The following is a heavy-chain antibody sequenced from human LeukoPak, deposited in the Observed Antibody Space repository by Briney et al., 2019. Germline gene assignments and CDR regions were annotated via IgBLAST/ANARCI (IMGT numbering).Heavy chain of an antibody. V-gene: IGHV3-30-3*01. Sequence: PGRSLRLSCAASGFTFSSYAMHWVRQAPGKGLEWVAVISYDGSNKYYADSVKGRFTISRDNSKNTLYLQMNSLRAEDTAVYYCARDRTSGWNGLDAFDIWGQGTMVTVSS. D-gene: IGHD6-19*01. J-gene: IGHJ3*02. CDR1: GFTFSSYA. CDR2: ISYDGSNK. CDR3: ARDRTSGWNGLDAFDI.